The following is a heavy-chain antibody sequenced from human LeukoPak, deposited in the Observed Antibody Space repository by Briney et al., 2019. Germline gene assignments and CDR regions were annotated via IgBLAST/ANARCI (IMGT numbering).Heavy chain of an antibody. CDR1: GFTVSSNY. V-gene: IGHV3-53*01. D-gene: IGHD5-12*01. J-gene: IGHJ4*02. CDR2: IYSGGST. CDR3: AKIPSATESFDY. Sequence: GGSLRLSCAASGFTVSSNYMSWVRQAPGKGLEWVSVIYSGGSTYYADSVKGRFTISRDNAKNTLYLQMDSLRAEDTAIYYCAKIPSATESFDYWGQGTLVTVSS.